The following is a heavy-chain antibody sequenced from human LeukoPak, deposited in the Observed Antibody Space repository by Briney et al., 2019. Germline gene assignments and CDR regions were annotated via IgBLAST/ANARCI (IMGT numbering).Heavy chain of an antibody. J-gene: IGHJ4*02. D-gene: IGHD1-14*01. Sequence: GGSLRLSCAASGFTFSSYGMNWVREAPGKGLEWVSSISSSSSYIYYADSVKGRFTISRDNAKNSLYLQMNSLRAEDTAVYYCARGQRRSSGGTVWGQGTLVTVSS. CDR3: ARGQRRSSGGTV. V-gene: IGHV3-21*01. CDR1: GFTFSSYG. CDR2: ISSSSSYI.